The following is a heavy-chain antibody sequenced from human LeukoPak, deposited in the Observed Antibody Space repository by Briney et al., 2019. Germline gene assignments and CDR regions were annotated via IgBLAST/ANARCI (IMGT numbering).Heavy chain of an antibody. D-gene: IGHD3-22*01. V-gene: IGHV3-23*01. CDR2: ISGSGGST. J-gene: IGHJ3*02. CDR3: AKDRYYYDSSGSNDAFDI. CDR1: GSTFSSYA. Sequence: PGGSLRLPCAASGSTFSSYAMSWVRQAPGKGLEWVSAISGSGGSTYYADSVKGRFTISRDNSKNTLYLQMNSLRAEDTAVYYCAKDRYYYDSSGSNDAFDIWGQGTMVTVSS.